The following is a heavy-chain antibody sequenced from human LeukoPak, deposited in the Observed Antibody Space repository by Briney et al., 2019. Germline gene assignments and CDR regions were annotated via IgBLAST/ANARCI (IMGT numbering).Heavy chain of an antibody. J-gene: IGHJ4*02. Sequence: MPSETLSLTCTVSGGSISSYYWSWIRQPPGKGLEWIWYIYYSGSTNYNPSLKTRVTISVDTSKNQFSLKLSSVTAADTAVYYCARDRDDFWSGYYMPGFDYWGQGTLVTVSS. CDR1: GGSISSYY. CDR3: ARDRDDFWSGYYMPGFDY. D-gene: IGHD3-3*01. CDR2: IYYSGST. V-gene: IGHV4-59*01.